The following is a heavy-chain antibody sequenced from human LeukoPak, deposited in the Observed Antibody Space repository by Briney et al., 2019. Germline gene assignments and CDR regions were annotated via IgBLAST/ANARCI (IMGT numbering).Heavy chain of an antibody. CDR3: ARDPLPYSSGWYDYYFDY. CDR2: ISYAGSNK. Sequence: PGRSLRLSCAASGFTFSSYAMHWVRQAPGKGLEWVAVISYAGSNKYYADSVKGRFTISRDNSKNTLYLQMNSLRAEDTAVYYCARDPLPYSSGWYDYYFDYWGQGTLVTVSS. CDR1: GFTFSSYA. V-gene: IGHV3-30-3*01. J-gene: IGHJ4*02. D-gene: IGHD6-19*01.